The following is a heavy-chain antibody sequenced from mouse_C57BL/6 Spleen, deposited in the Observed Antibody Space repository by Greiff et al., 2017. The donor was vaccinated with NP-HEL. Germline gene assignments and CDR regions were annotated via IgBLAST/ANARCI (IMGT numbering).Heavy chain of an antibody. CDR3: ARDYYGSSRYYFDY. Sequence: VQLQQSGPELVKPGASVKISCKASGYSFTGYYMNWVKQSPEKSLEWIGEINPSTGGTTYNQKFKATATLTVDKSSSTAYMQLKSLTSEDSAVYYCARDYYGSSRYYFDYWGQGTTLTVSS. CDR1: GYSFTGYY. V-gene: IGHV1-42*01. J-gene: IGHJ2*01. D-gene: IGHD1-1*01. CDR2: INPSTGGT.